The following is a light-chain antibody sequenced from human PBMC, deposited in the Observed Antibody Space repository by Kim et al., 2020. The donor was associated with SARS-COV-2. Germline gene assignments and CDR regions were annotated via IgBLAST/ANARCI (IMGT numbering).Light chain of an antibody. CDR2: EIT. CDR1: STAFDTYTY. CDR3: TSHANDNYV. J-gene: IGLJ1*01. V-gene: IGLV2-8*01. Sequence: QSALTQPPSASGSPGQSVTISCSGTSTAFDTYTYVSWYQRHPGKAPKLIIYEITKRPSGVPDRFSGSKSGDTASLTISGLQAEDEADYYCTSHANDNYVFGTGTKVTVL.